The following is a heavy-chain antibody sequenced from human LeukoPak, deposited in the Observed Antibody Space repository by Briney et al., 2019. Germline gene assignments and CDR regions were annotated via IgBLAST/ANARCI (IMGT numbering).Heavy chain of an antibody. D-gene: IGHD2-15*01. Sequence: PGGSLRLSCAASGFTFSSYAMTWVRQAPGKGLEWVSVISGSGGRTYYADSAKGRFTISRDNSKNTLYLQMSSLRAEDTAVYYCAKDRGGGNLDFDYWGQGTLVTVSS. J-gene: IGHJ4*02. V-gene: IGHV3-23*01. CDR1: GFTFSSYA. CDR3: AKDRGGGNLDFDY. CDR2: ISGSGGRT.